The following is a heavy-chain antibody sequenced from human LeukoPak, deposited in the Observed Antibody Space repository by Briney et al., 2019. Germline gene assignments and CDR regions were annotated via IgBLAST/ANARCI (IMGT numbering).Heavy chain of an antibody. D-gene: IGHD3-22*01. CDR2: IYYSGST. Sequence: KSSETLSLTCTVSGGSISSSSYYWGWIRQPPGKGLEGIVSIYYSGSTYCNPSLKSRHPISVDPSTTQFSLKLSSVTAADTAVYYCARAADYYDRSGYYYDPSWYFDLWGRGTLVTVSS. CDR1: GGSISSSSYY. J-gene: IGHJ2*01. V-gene: IGHV4-39*07. CDR3: ARAADYYDRSGYYYDPSWYFDL.